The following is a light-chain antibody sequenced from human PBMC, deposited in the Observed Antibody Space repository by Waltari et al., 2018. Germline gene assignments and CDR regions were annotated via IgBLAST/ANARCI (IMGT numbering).Light chain of an antibody. CDR1: QSSLYSSNNKNY. CDR3: QQYYSRPGT. Sequence: DIVMTQSPDSLPVSLGERATINCKSSQSSLYSSNNKNYLAWYQQKPGQPPKLLIYWASTRESGVPDRFSGSGSGTDFTLTISSLQAEDVAVYYCQQYYSRPGTFGQGTKLEIK. V-gene: IGKV4-1*01. J-gene: IGKJ2*01. CDR2: WAS.